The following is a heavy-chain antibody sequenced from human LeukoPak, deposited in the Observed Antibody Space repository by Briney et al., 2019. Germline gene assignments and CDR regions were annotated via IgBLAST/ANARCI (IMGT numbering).Heavy chain of an antibody. CDR3: ARDWDVGNWFDP. D-gene: IGHD1-26*01. CDR2: IIPIFGTA. CDR1: GGTFSSYA. J-gene: IGHJ5*02. Sequence: GASVKVSCKASGGTFSSYAISWVRQAPGQGLEWMGGIIPIFGTANYAQKFQGRVTITADESTSTAYMELSSLRSEDTAVYYSARDWDVGNWFDPWGQGTLVTVSS. V-gene: IGHV1-69*13.